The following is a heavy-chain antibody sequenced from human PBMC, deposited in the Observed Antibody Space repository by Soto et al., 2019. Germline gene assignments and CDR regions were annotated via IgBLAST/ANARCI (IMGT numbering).Heavy chain of an antibody. D-gene: IGHD3-3*01. CDR2: MNPNSGNT. J-gene: IGHJ3*02. CDR1: GYTFTSYD. Sequence: ASVKVSCKASGYTFTSYDTNLVRQVTGQGLEWMGWMNPNSGNTGYAQKFQGRVTMTRDTSISTAYMELSSLRSEDTAVYYCASPARNYDFCSGYSFDIWGQGTMDTVS. V-gene: IGHV1-8*01. CDR3: ASPARNYDFCSGYSFDI.